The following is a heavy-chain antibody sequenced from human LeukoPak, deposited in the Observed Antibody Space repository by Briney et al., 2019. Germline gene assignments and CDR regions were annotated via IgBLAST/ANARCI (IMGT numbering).Heavy chain of an antibody. J-gene: IGHJ4*02. CDR1: GFTFSTYA. V-gene: IGHV3-23*01. CDR2: ISGSGGST. Sequence: GGSLRLSCAASGFTFSTYAMSWVRQAPGKGLEWVSAISGSGGSTYYADSVKGRFIISRDNSKNTLELQMNSLRAEDTAVYYCAKVYSSAWYLFDYWGQGVLVTVPS. CDR3: AKVYSSAWYLFDY. D-gene: IGHD6-19*01.